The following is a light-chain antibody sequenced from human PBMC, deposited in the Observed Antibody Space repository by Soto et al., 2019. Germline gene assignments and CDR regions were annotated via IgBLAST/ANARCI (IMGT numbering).Light chain of an antibody. CDR3: QHLNGFPLT. Sequence: DIQLTQSPSFLSASVGDRVTITCRASQGISSYFAWYQQKPGKAPKLLIYVASALQSGVPSSFSDSGSWTEFTLTINSLQPEDFASYYCQHLNGFPLTFGGGTKVKIK. CDR2: VAS. J-gene: IGKJ4*01. CDR1: QGISSY. V-gene: IGKV1-9*01.